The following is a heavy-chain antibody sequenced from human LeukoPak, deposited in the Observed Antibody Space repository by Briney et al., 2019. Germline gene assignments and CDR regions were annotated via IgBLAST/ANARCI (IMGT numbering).Heavy chain of an antibody. CDR2: ISSSSSTI. CDR3: ARDEEGYFDY. CDR1: GFTFSSYS. J-gene: IGHJ4*02. V-gene: IGHV3-48*01. Sequence: PGGSLRLSCAASGFTFSSYSMNWVRQAPGKGLEWVSYISSSSSTIYYADSVKGRFTISRDNSKNTLYLQMNSLRAEDTAVYYCARDEEGYFDYWGQGTLVTVSS.